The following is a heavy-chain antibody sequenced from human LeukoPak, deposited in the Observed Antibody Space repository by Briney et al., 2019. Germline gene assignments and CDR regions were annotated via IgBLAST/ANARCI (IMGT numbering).Heavy chain of an antibody. Sequence: TGGSLRLSCAASEFSVSHNYMSWVRQAPGKGLEWVSVIHSDGTTHYADSVKGRFTISRDNSKNTLYLQMNSLRAEDTAVYYCARVHYSGSGSYYPYYHYGMDVWGQGTTVTVSS. J-gene: IGHJ6*02. CDR3: ARVHYSGSGSYYPYYHYGMDV. CDR1: EFSVSHNY. D-gene: IGHD3-10*01. CDR2: IHSDGTT. V-gene: IGHV3-53*01.